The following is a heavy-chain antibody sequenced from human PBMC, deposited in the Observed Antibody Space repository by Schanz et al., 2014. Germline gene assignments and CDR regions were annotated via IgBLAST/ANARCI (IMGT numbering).Heavy chain of an antibody. CDR2: INTGVNT. V-gene: IGHV3-23*04. J-gene: IGHJ4*02. D-gene: IGHD6-13*01. CDR1: GFTFSSYA. CDR3: ARGLIAAAGGAFDY. Sequence: VQLVESGGGVVQPGRSLRLSCAASGFTFSSYALHWVRQAPGKGLEWVSAINTGVNTYYADSVRGRFTMSRDNSKNTLYLQMNSLRAGDAAVYYCARGLIAAAGGAFDYWGQGTLVAVSA.